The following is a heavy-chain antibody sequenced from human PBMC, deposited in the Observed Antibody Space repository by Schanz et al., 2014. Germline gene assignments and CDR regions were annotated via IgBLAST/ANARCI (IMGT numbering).Heavy chain of an antibody. J-gene: IGHJ5*02. CDR1: GDTFRSYT. CDR2: IIPITGIT. V-gene: IGHV1-69*02. Sequence: QVQLVQSGAAVKKPGSSVKVSCKASGDTFRSYTINWVRHAPGQGLEWMGRIIPITGITNYAQKFQGRVTMTEDTSTSTAYMELSSLRSQDTAIYYCARGKTIFGVVILGWLDPWGQGTLVTVSS. CDR3: ARGKTIFGVVILGWLDP. D-gene: IGHD3-3*01.